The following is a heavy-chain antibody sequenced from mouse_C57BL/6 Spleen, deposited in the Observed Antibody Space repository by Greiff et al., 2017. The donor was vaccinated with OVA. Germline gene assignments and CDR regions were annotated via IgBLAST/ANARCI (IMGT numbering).Heavy chain of an antibody. J-gene: IGHJ4*01. D-gene: IGHD2-4*01. CDR1: GFTFSDYY. V-gene: IGHV5-16*01. Sequence: EVQRVESEGGLVQPGSSMKLSCTASGFTFSDYYMAWVRQVPEKGLEWVANINYDGSSTYYLDSLKSRFIISRDNAKNILYLQMSSLKSEDTATYYCAREASYYDYDKRGYAMDYWGQGTSVTVSS. CDR2: INYDGSST. CDR3: AREASYYDYDKRGYAMDY.